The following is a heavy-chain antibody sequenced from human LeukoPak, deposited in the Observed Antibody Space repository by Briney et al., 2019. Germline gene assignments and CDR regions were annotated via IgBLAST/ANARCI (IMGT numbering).Heavy chain of an antibody. J-gene: IGHJ4*02. V-gene: IGHV4-4*02. CDR1: GGSISSNNW. Sequence: NPSETLSLTCAVSGGSISSNNWWSWVRQPPGKGLGWIGEIYHSGSTNYSPSLKSRVTISVDKSKNQFSLKLSSVTAADTAVYYCARGTGYSSGCPDYWGQGTLVTVSS. CDR3: ARGTGYSSGCPDY. D-gene: IGHD6-19*01. CDR2: IYHSGST.